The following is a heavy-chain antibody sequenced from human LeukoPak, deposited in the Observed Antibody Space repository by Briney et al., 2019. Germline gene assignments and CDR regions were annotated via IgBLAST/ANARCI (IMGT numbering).Heavy chain of an antibody. D-gene: IGHD2-21*02. CDR3: ARSAFIVVVTAPSYYFDY. J-gene: IGHJ4*02. Sequence: PSETLSLTCTVSGGSISSYYWSWIRQHPGKGLEWIGYIYYSGSTYYNPSLKSRVTISVDTSKNQFSLKLSSVTAADTAVYYCARSAFIVVVTAPSYYFDYWGQGTLVTVSS. CDR1: GGSISSYY. CDR2: IYYSGST. V-gene: IGHV4-59*06.